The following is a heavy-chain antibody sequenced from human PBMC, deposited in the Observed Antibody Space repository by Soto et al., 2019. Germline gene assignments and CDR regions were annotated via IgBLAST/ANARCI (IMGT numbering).Heavy chain of an antibody. CDR3: ASRTIFGVVITEQWAHFDY. V-gene: IGHV1-18*01. CDR1: GYTFTSYG. D-gene: IGHD3-3*01. J-gene: IGHJ4*02. Sequence: ASVKVSCKASGYTFTSYGISWVRQAPGQGLEWMGWISAYNGNTNYAQKLQGRVTMTTDTSTSTAYMELRSLRSDDTAVYYCASRTIFGVVITEQWAHFDYWGQGTLVTVSS. CDR2: ISAYNGNT.